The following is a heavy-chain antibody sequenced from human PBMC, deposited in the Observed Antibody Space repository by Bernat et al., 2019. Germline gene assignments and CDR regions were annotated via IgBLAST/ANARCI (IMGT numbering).Heavy chain of an antibody. CDR1: GFTFSKNW. Sequence: EVQLVESGGGLVQPGGSLRLSCVASGFTFSKNWMTWVRQAPGKGLAWVANIKQDGSEKYYVVSVKGRFTISRDNAKNSLYLQMNSLRAEDTAVYYCARETGRGWSDYWGQGTLVTVSS. CDR2: IKQDGSEK. J-gene: IGHJ4*02. CDR3: ARETGRGWSDY. V-gene: IGHV3-7*01. D-gene: IGHD2-15*01.